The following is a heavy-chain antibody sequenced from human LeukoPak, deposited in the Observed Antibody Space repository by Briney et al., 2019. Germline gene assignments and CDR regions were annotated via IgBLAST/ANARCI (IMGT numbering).Heavy chain of an antibody. CDR3: ARAGLLSYFDY. J-gene: IGHJ4*02. D-gene: IGHD2/OR15-2a*01. V-gene: IGHV3-48*03. CDR1: GFTFSSYA. CDR2: MSSSGSTT. Sequence: GGSLRLSCAASGFTFSSYAMSWVRQAPGKGLEWVAYMSSSGSTTYYAASVKGRFTISRDNARDSLFLQMNSLRVEDTAIYYCARAGLLSYFDYWGQGALVTVSS.